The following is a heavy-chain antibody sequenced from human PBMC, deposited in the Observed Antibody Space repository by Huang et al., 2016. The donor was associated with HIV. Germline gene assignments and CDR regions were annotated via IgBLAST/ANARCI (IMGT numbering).Heavy chain of an antibody. CDR3: ARGRTRSSLYDSYYGLDV. Sequence: QVQLVQSGAEVKKPGSSVKVSCKASGGTFSTYAISWVRQAPGQGLEWMGWISPIFGTANYAQKFQGTVTITADEFTSTAYMELSSLRSEDTALYYCARGRTRSSLYDSYYGLDVWGQGTTVTVSS. CDR1: GGTFSTYA. V-gene: IGHV1-69*01. J-gene: IGHJ6*02. D-gene: IGHD6-6*01. CDR2: ISPIFGTA.